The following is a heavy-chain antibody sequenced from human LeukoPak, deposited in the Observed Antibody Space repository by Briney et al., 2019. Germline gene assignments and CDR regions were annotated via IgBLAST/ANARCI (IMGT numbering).Heavy chain of an antibody. CDR1: GFTVSSNY. D-gene: IGHD3-22*01. Sequence: GGSLRLSCAASGFTVSSNYMSWVRQAPGKGLEWVSVIYSGGSTYYADSVKGRFTISRDKSKNTLYLQMNSLRAEDTAVYYCAKDTEIVVPYYFDYWGQGTLVTVSS. CDR3: AKDTEIVVPYYFDY. J-gene: IGHJ4*02. CDR2: IYSGGST. V-gene: IGHV3-66*01.